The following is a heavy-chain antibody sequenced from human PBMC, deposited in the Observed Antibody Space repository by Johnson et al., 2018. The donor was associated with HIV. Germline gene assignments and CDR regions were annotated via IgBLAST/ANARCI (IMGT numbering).Heavy chain of an antibody. D-gene: IGHD3-10*01. CDR2: ITSSGGTV. V-gene: IGHV3-48*03. CDR1: GFTFDDYA. J-gene: IGHJ3*02. Sequence: MLLVESGGVVVQPGGSLRLSCAASGFTFDDYAMNWVRQAPGKGLEWVSTITSSGGTVYYADSVKGRFTISRDNAKNSLYLQMNILTAEDTAVYYCARAPEVRGIDAFDIWGQGTMVTVS. CDR3: ARAPEVRGIDAFDI.